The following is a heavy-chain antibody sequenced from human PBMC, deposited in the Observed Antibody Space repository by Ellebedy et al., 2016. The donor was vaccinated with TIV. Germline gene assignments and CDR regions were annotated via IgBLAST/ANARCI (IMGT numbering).Heavy chain of an antibody. D-gene: IGHD6-13*01. Sequence: PGGSLRLACAASGFTFNSYAIHWVRQAPGKGLEWVAVVSYDGSNKYYAASVKGRFTISRDNSKNTLYLQMNSLRAEDTAVYYCARDLKKRAAAGTELDYWGQGTLVTVSS. V-gene: IGHV3-30-3*01. CDR2: VSYDGSNK. J-gene: IGHJ4*02. CDR1: GFTFNSYA. CDR3: ARDLKKRAAAGTELDY.